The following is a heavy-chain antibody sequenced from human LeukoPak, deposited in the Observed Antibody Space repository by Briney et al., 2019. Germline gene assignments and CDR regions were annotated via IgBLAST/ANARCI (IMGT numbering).Heavy chain of an antibody. CDR2: INPNSGGT. CDR1: GYTFTGYY. D-gene: IGHD3-9*01. J-gene: IGHJ4*02. V-gene: IGHV1-2*02. CDR3: ARDSLRYFDWLLFDY. Sequence: GASVKVSCKASGYTFTGYYMHWVRQAPGQGLEWMGWINPNSGGTNYAQKFQGRVTMTRDTSISTAYMELSRLRSDDTAVYYCARDSLRYFDWLLFDYWGQGTLVTASS.